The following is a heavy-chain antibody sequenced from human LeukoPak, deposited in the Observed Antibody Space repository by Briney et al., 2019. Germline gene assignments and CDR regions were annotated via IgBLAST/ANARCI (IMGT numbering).Heavy chain of an antibody. CDR1: GGTFSSYG. D-gene: IGHD2-2*01. V-gene: IGHV1-2*02. CDR2: INPNSGGT. CDR3: ARDVVPAASWFDP. Sequence: ASVKVSCKASGGTFSSYGISWVRQAPGQGLEWMGWINPNSGGTNYAQKFQGRVTMTRDTSISTAYMELSRLRSDDTAVYYCARDVVPAASWFDPWGQGTLVTVSS. J-gene: IGHJ5*02.